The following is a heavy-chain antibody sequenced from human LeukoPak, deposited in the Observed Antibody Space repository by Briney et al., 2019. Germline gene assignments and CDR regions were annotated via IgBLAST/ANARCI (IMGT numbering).Heavy chain of an antibody. Sequence: ASVKVSCKASGYSFTSYDIKWVRKATGQGLEWMGWMNLNSGNTGYAQKFQGRVTITRNTSISTAYMELSSLRSEDTAVYYCARGRLQYQSDWFDPWGQGTLVTVSS. CDR1: GYSFTSYD. J-gene: IGHJ5*02. D-gene: IGHD4-11*01. CDR2: MNLNSGNT. CDR3: ARGRLQYQSDWFDP. V-gene: IGHV1-8*03.